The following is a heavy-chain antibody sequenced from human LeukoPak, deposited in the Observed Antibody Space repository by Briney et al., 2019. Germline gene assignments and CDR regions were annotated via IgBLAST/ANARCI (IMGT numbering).Heavy chain of an antibody. J-gene: IGHJ4*02. CDR3: ARDDGYSTFDF. Sequence: PSETLSLTCSVSGGSIGHFDWSWIRQPPGRGLEWIGNVYHSGDTKYSPSLQSRVTILVDTSQNQISLDLRSVTAADTALYYCARDDGYSTFDFWGLGTLVTVSS. CDR1: GGSIGHFD. CDR2: VYHSGDT. V-gene: IGHV4-59*01. D-gene: IGHD5-24*01.